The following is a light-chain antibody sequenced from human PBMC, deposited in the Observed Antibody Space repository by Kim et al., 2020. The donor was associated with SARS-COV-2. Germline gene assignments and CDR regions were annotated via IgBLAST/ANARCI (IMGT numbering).Light chain of an antibody. V-gene: IGKV4-1*01. CDR1: QSVLYSSNNENY. Sequence: GTIKCKSTQSVLYSSNNENYLAGYQKKPGQHPKRLISWAAVGESGVPDRFSGGGAGTDFTPTISSLQSEDVAVYYCQQYYDTADMFGQGTKVDIK. J-gene: IGKJ1*01. CDR2: WAA. CDR3: QQYYDTADM.